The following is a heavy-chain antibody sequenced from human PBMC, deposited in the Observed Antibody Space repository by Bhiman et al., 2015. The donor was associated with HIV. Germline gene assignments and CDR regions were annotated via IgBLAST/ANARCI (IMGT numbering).Heavy chain of an antibody. CDR2: IGPDSKDI. V-gene: IGHV3-30*02. D-gene: IGHD5-18*01. CDR3: ARDGGGYRSDY. CDR1: GFTFSKAW. Sequence: VQLVESGGGLVKPGGSLRLSCAASGFTFSKAWMSWVRQAPGKGLEWVAFIGPDSKDIWYADSVKGRFTLSRDSFKNTLEMYGLTVEDTALYYCARDGGGYRSDYWGQGTLVTVAS. J-gene: IGHJ4*02.